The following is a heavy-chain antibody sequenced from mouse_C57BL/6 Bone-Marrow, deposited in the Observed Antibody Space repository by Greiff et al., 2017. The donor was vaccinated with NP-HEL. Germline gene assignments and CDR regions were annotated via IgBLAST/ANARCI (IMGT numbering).Heavy chain of an antibody. CDR1: GYTFTSYW. Sequence: QVQLQQSGAELAKPGASVKLSCKASGYTFTSYWMHWVKQRPGQGLEWIGYINPSSGYTKYNQKFKDKATLTAYKSSSTAYMQLSSLTYEDSAVYYCARSAYYTFAYWGQGTLVTVSA. CDR2: INPSSGYT. V-gene: IGHV1-7*01. J-gene: IGHJ3*01. D-gene: IGHD2-12*01. CDR3: ARSAYYTFAY.